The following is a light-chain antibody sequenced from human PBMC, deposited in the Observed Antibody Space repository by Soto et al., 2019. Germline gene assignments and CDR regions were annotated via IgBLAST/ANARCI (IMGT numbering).Light chain of an antibody. Sequence: QSVLTQPPSASGTPGQRVTISCSGSGSNIGANTVNWYQQLPETAPRLLIYSNNQRPSGVPDRFSGSKSGTSASLAISGLQSEDEADYYCAAWDDSLNGWVFGGGTKLTVL. CDR2: SNN. CDR3: AAWDDSLNGWV. J-gene: IGLJ3*02. CDR1: GSNIGANT. V-gene: IGLV1-44*01.